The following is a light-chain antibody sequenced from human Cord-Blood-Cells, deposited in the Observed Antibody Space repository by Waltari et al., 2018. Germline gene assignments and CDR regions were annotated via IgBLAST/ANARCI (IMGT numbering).Light chain of an antibody. CDR3: SSYAGSNNWV. CDR1: SSDVGGYNY. CDR2: GVS. J-gene: IGLJ3*02. Sequence: QSALTQPPSASGSPGQSVTISCTGTSSDVGGYNYVSWYQQHPGKAPKLMIYGVSKRPSGVPYPFSGSKFGNTASLAVSGLPAEDEADYYCSSYAGSNNWVFGGGTKLTVL. V-gene: IGLV2-8*01.